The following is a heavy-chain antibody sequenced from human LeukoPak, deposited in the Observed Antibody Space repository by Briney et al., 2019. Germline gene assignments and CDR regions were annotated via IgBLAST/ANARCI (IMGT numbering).Heavy chain of an antibody. CDR2: INHSGST. CDR3: ARGAAPDY. V-gene: IGHV4-34*01. Sequence: SETLSLTCAVYGGPFSGYYWSWIRQPPGKGLEWIGEINHSGSTNYNPSLKGRVTISVDTSKNQFSLKLSSVTAADTAVYYCARGAAPDYWGQGTLVTVSS. CDR1: GGPFSGYY. J-gene: IGHJ4*02. D-gene: IGHD2-15*01.